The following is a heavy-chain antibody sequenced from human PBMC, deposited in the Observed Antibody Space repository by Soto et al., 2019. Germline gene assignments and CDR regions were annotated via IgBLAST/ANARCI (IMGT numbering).Heavy chain of an antibody. CDR3: ARHSGTHHLIDFDY. CDR2: IYYSGST. Sequence: QLQLQESGPGLVKPSETLSLTCTVSGGSISSSSYYWGWIRQPPGKGLEWIGSIYYSGSTYYNPSLKSRVTISVDTSKNQFSLKLSSVTAADTAVYYCARHSGTHHLIDFDYWGQGTLVTVSS. D-gene: IGHD1-26*01. CDR1: GGSISSSSYY. V-gene: IGHV4-39*01. J-gene: IGHJ4*02.